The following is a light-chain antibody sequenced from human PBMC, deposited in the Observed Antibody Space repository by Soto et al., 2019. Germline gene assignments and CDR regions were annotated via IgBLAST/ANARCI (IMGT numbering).Light chain of an antibody. CDR3: AAWDDSLSGDV. V-gene: IGLV1-47*01. CDR1: SSNIGSNY. Sequence: QSVLTQPPSASGTPGQRVTISCSGSSSNIGSNYVYWYQQLPGTAPKLLIYRNKQRTSGVPDRFSGSKSGTSASLAISGLRFDDEADYYCAAWDDSLSGDVFGTGTKLTVL. J-gene: IGLJ1*01. CDR2: RNK.